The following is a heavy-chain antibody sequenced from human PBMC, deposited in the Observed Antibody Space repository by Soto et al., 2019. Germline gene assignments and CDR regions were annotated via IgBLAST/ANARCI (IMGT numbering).Heavy chain of an antibody. Sequence: GGSLRLSCAASGFTFSSYAMSWVRQAPGKGLEWVSAISGSGSSTYYADSVQGRFTISRDNSKNTLYLQMNSLRAEDTAVYYCAKEGDDYGSGTSFYFDYWGQGTLVTVSS. V-gene: IGHV3-23*01. CDR3: AKEGDDYGSGTSFYFDY. D-gene: IGHD3-10*01. J-gene: IGHJ4*02. CDR1: GFTFSSYA. CDR2: ISGSGSST.